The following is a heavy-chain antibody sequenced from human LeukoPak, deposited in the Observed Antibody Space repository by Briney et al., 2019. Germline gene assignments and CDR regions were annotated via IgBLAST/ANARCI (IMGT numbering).Heavy chain of an antibody. CDR3: ARVMGNWFDP. CDR2: IKEDGSEK. V-gene: IGHV3-7*01. Sequence: GGSLRLSCAASGFTFSSYWMSWVRQAPGKGLGWVANIKEDGSEKNCVDSLKGRFTISRDNAKNSLYLQMNSLRAEDTAVYYCARVMGNWFDPWGQGTLVTVSS. J-gene: IGHJ5*02. CDR1: GFTFSSYW. D-gene: IGHD1-26*01.